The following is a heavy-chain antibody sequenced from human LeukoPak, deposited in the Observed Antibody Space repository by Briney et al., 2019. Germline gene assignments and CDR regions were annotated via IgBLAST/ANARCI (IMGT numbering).Heavy chain of an antibody. D-gene: IGHD3-10*01. V-gene: IGHV3-7*01. CDR2: IKQDGSEK. Sequence: PGGSLRLSCAASGFTFSSYWMSWVRQAPGKGLEWVANIKQDGSEKYYVDSVKGRFTISRDNAKNSLYLQMNSLRAEDTAVYYCARDPRPLLLWFGELFSGMDVWGQGTTVTVSS. CDR1: GFTFSSYW. J-gene: IGHJ6*02. CDR3: ARDPRPLLLWFGELFSGMDV.